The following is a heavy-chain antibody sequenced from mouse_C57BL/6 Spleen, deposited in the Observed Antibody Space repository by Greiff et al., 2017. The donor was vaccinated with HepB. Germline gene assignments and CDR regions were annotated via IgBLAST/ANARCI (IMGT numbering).Heavy chain of an antibody. CDR1: GYAFSSSW. D-gene: IGHD2-2*01. CDR3: ASQEGYRAWFAY. CDR2: IYPGDGDT. Sequence: VQLVESGPELVKPGASVKISCKASGYAFSSSWMNWVKQRPGKGLEWIGRIYPGDGDTNYNGKFKGKATLTADKSSSTAYMQLSSLTSEDSAVYFCASQEGYRAWFAYWGQGTLVTVSA. V-gene: IGHV1-82*01. J-gene: IGHJ3*01.